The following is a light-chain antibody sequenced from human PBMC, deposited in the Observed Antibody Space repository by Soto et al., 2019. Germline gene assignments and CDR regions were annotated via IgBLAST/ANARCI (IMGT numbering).Light chain of an antibody. V-gene: IGKV3-20*01. J-gene: IGKJ1*01. CDR1: QSVSNNY. CDR3: QKYGNTAWT. CDR2: GES. Sequence: ELVLTQSPATLSLSPGDSATLSCRVSQSVSNNYLAWYQQKTGQAPRLLIYGESNRATGIPDRFSGSGSGTDLNLTISRLEPEDFAVYYCQKYGNTAWTCGQGTKVDIK.